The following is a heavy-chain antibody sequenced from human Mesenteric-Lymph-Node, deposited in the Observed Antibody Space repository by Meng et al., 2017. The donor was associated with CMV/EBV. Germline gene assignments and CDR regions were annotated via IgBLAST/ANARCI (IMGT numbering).Heavy chain of an antibody. Sequence: GSLRLSCTVSGGSISTYYWSWIRQPPGKGLEWIGYIYYSGSTNYNPSLKSRVTMSVDTSKNQISLQLSSVTAADTAVYYCARDHGGNSGGFDYWGQGTLVTVSS. J-gene: IGHJ4*02. CDR1: GGSISTYY. D-gene: IGHD4-23*01. V-gene: IGHV4-59*01. CDR2: IYYSGST. CDR3: ARDHGGNSGGFDY.